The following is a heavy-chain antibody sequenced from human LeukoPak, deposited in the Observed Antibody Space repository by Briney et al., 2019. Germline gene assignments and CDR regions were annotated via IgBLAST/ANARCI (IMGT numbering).Heavy chain of an antibody. CDR3: IILVATIPDY. D-gene: IGHD5-12*01. CDR2: INRKTDGVTT. V-gene: IGHV3-15*01. Sequence: PGGSLRLSCAASGFTFSSYGMHWVRQAPGKGLEWVGRINRKTDGVTTDYAAPVKGRFFISRDDSKNTLYLQMNSLKTEDTAVYYCIILVATIPDYWGQGTLVTVSS. J-gene: IGHJ4*02. CDR1: GFTFSSYG.